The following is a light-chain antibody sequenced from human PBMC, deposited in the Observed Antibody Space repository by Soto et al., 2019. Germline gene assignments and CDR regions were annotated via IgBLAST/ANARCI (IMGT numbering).Light chain of an antibody. Sequence: EIVLTQSPGTLSFSPGERATLSWRASQSVSSSYLAWYQQKPGQAPRLLIYDASNRATGIPARFSGSGSGTDFTLTISSLEPEDFAVYYCQQRSNWPWTFGQGTKVDIK. J-gene: IGKJ1*01. V-gene: IGKV3D-20*02. CDR2: DAS. CDR1: QSVSSSY. CDR3: QQRSNWPWT.